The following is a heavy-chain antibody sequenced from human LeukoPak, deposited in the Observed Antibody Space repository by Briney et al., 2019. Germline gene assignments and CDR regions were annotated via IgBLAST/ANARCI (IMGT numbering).Heavy chain of an antibody. Sequence: SETLSLTCAVYGGSFNDYYWGWIRQPPGKGLEWIGEINHTGSTKYRPSLKSRLTILVDTSKNQFSLKLRSVTAADTAVYYCVTLRKRGGAFDNWGQGTMVTVSS. CDR3: VTLRKRGGAFDN. CDR2: INHTGST. V-gene: IGHV4-34*01. J-gene: IGHJ3*02. CDR1: GGSFNDYY.